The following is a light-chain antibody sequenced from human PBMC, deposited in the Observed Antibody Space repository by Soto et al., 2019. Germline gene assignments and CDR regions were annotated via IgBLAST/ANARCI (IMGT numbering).Light chain of an antibody. V-gene: IGKV3-15*01. CDR1: QSVGSN. J-gene: IGKJ2*01. CDR2: GAS. CDR3: QQYNNWPLYT. Sequence: EIVMTQSPATLSVSPGERATLSCRASQSVGSNLAWYQQKPGQAPRLIIYGASTRATGIPARFSGSGSGTEFTLTISSLQSEDFAVYYCQQYNNWPLYTFGQGTKLEIK.